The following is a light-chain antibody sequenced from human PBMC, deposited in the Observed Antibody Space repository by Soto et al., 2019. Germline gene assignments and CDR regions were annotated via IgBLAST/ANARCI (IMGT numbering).Light chain of an antibody. V-gene: IGKV1-33*01. CDR3: QQNADFPYT. CDR1: QDIGND. CDR2: DAS. Sequence: DIQMTQSPSSLSASVGDTVTITCQASQDIGNDLKWYQQKPGKAPALLIYDASDLAAGVSSKFSGSGSGTDFTFPINYLQPEDFATYYCQQNADFPYTFGLGTKLEIK. J-gene: IGKJ2*01.